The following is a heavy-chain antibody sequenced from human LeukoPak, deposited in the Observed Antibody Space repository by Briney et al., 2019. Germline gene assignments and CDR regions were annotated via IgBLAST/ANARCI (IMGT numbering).Heavy chain of an antibody. CDR2: ISYDGSNK. CDR3: ARNGGVRGWRAFDI. D-gene: IGHD3-10*01. Sequence: GGSLRLSCAASGFTFSSYAMHWVRQAPGKGLEWVAVISYDGSNKYYADSVKGRFTISRDNSKKTLYLQMNSLRAEDTAVYYCARNGGVRGWRAFDIWGQGTMVTVSS. J-gene: IGHJ3*02. CDR1: GFTFSSYA. V-gene: IGHV3-30*04.